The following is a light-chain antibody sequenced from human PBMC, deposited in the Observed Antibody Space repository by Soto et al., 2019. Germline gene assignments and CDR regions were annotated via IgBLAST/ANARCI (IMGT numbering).Light chain of an antibody. CDR1: QSVSSN. Sequence: ETVMTQSPGTLSVSPGERTTLSCRASQSVSSNLAWDQQKPGQAPRLLIYDASPRATGISARFRGSASGTEFPLTISRLQSEAFAVYYYQQRRNWPPIPFGQGTRLEIK. V-gene: IGKV3-15*01. J-gene: IGKJ5*01. CDR2: DAS. CDR3: QQRRNWPPIP.